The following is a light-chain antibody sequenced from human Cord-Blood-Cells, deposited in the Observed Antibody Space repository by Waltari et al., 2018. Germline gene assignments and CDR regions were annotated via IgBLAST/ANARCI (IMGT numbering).Light chain of an antibody. CDR1: ALPKQY. CDR2: KDS. Sequence: SYELTPPPSVSVSPGQTARITCSGDALPKQYAYWYQQKPGQAPVLVIYKDSERPSGIPERFSGSSSGTTVTLTISGVQAEDEADYYCQSADSSGTYGVFGTGTKVTVL. CDR3: QSADSSGTYGV. V-gene: IGLV3-25*03. J-gene: IGLJ1*01.